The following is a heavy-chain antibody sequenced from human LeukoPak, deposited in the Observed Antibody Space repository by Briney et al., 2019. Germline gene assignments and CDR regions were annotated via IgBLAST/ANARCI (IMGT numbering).Heavy chain of an antibody. V-gene: IGHV5-51*01. CDR3: ARQDGSAWYYFDY. D-gene: IGHD6-19*01. Sequence: GESLKISCKGSGYNFSTYYVAWVRQMPGKGLEWMGIIYPGDSETRYSPSFQGQVTFSADKSISTAYLQWRSLKASDTAMYYCARQDGSAWYYFDYWGQGTLVTVSS. CDR1: GYNFSTYY. J-gene: IGHJ4*02. CDR2: IYPGDSET.